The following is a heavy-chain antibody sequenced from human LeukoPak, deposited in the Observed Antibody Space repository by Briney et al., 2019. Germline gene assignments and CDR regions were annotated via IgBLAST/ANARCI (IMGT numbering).Heavy chain of an antibody. CDR3: ARAVTDYFDY. J-gene: IGHJ4*02. D-gene: IGHD6-19*01. Sequence: SETLSLTCTVSGGSISSYYWSWIRQPPGKGLEWIGYIYYSGSTNYNPSLKSRVTISVDTSKNQSSLKLSSVTAADTAVYYCARAVTDYFDYWGQGTLVTVSS. CDR2: IYYSGST. CDR1: GGSISSYY. V-gene: IGHV4-59*08.